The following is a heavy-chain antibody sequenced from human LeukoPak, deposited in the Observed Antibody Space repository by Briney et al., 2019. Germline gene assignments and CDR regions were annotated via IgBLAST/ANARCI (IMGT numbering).Heavy chain of an antibody. CDR3: ARAQNYYGSGSPYYNWFDP. CDR1: GYTFTGYY. Sequence: GASVKVSCKASGYTFTGYYMHWVRQAPGQGLEWMGWINPNSGGTNYAQKFQGRVTMTRDTSISTAYMELSRLRSDDTAVYYCARAQNYYGSGSPYYNWFDPWGQGTLVTVSS. V-gene: IGHV1-2*02. CDR2: INPNSGGT. D-gene: IGHD3-10*01. J-gene: IGHJ5*02.